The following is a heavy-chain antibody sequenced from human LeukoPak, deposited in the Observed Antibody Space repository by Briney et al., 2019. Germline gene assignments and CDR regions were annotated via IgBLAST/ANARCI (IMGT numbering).Heavy chain of an antibody. V-gene: IGHV1-8*01. J-gene: IGHJ4*02. D-gene: IGHD3-10*01. CDR2: MNPNSGNT. Sequence: GASVKVSCKASGYTFTSYDINWVRQATGQGLEWMGWMNPNSGNTGYAQKFRGRVTMTRNTSISTAYMELSSLRSEDTAVYYCARGTYYYGSGRGRSVDYWGQGTLVTVSS. CDR3: ARGTYYYGSGRGRSVDY. CDR1: GYTFTSYD.